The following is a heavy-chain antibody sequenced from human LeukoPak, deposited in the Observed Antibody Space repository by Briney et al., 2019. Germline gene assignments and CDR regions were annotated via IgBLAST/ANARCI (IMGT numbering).Heavy chain of an antibody. D-gene: IGHD3-10*01. J-gene: IGHJ4*01. CDR1: GFTFDFYA. V-gene: IGHV3-30*03. CDR2: ISYDGRYR. Sequence: GTSLRLSCTTSGFTFDFYAMHWVRQAPGKGLEWVAVISYDGRYRYYADSAKGRFTISRDNSKRTLYLEMSSLRPEDTALYYCARSELYYGSESYYHLDYWGHGTLVTVSS. CDR3: ARSELYYGSESYYHLDY.